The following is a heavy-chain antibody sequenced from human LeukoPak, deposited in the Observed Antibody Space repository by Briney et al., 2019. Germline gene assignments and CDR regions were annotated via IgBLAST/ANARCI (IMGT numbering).Heavy chain of an antibody. D-gene: IGHD3-22*01. Sequence: PSETLSLTCTVSGASISGYYWSWIRQPPGKRLEWIGYIISTGTINYNPSLKSRVTISVDTSKNQFSLKLSSVTAADTAVYYCARLKYYYDSSGSRAEYFQHWGQGTLVTASS. V-gene: IGHV4-59*01. CDR3: ARLKYYYDSSGSRAEYFQH. CDR1: GASISGYY. J-gene: IGHJ1*01. CDR2: IISTGTI.